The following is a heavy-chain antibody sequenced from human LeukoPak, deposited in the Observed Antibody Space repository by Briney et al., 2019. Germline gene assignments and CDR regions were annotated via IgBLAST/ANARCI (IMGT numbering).Heavy chain of an antibody. J-gene: IGHJ4*02. CDR1: GGSISSSSYY. D-gene: IGHD3-10*01. CDR3: AREPRRSLDYFDY. V-gene: IGHV4-39*07. CDR2: IYYSGST. Sequence: SETLSLTCTVSGGSISSSSYYWGWISQPPGKGLEWIGSIYYSGSTYYNPSLKSRVTISVDTSKNQFSLKLSSVTAADTAVYYCAREPRRSLDYFDYWGQGTLVTVSS.